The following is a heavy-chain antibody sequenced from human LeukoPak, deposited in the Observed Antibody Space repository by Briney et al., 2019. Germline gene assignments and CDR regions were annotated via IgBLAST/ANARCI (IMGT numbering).Heavy chain of an antibody. CDR2: ITGSGKNT. V-gene: IGHV3-23*01. Sequence: GGSLRLSCAASGFIFSSYSMSWVRQAPGKGLEWVSVITGSGKNTYYADSVKGRFTISKDNSKNTLYLQMNSLRAEDTAVYYRARGGIAVAGTGTDYWGQGTLVTVSS. D-gene: IGHD6-19*01. CDR3: ARGGIAVAGTGTDY. J-gene: IGHJ4*02. CDR1: GFIFSSYS.